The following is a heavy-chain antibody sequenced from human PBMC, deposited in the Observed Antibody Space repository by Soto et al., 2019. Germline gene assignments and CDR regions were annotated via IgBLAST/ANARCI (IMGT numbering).Heavy chain of an antibody. Sequence: SETLSLTCTVSGASVSSATYYWNWIRQPPGKPLEWIGYIYYSGSTNYNPSLKSRVTISLDTSNDQFSLKLSSVTAADTAVYYCARGLGYYDFWSGHPDAFDIWGQGTMVTVS. V-gene: IGHV4-61*01. CDR3: ARGLGYYDFWSGHPDAFDI. CDR1: GASVSSATYY. J-gene: IGHJ3*02. CDR2: IYYSGST. D-gene: IGHD3-3*01.